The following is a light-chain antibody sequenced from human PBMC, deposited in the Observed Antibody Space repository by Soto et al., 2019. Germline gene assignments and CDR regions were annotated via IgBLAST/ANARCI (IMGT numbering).Light chain of an antibody. CDR2: GAS. J-gene: IGKJ2*01. CDR3: QQYGSSPYT. CDR1: QSVSSSY. Sequence: EIVMTQSPATLSVSPGDRATLSCRASQSVSSSYLAWYQQKPGQAPRLLIYGASSRATGIPDRFSGSGSGTDFTLTISRLEPEDFAVYFCQQYGSSPYTFGQGTKVDI. V-gene: IGKV3-20*01.